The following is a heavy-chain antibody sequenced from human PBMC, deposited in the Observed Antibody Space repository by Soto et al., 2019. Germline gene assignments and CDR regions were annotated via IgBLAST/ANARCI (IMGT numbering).Heavy chain of an antibody. V-gene: IGHV1-8*01. Sequence: GASVKVSCKASGYSFTNNDVTWVRQATGQGLEWMGWMNPGSGDTGYAQKFQGRVTITADESTSTAYMELSSLRSEDTAVYYCAIRNVVVTGPFDYWGQGTLVTVSS. CDR2: MNPGSGDT. CDR1: GYSFTNND. CDR3: AIRNVVVTGPFDY. D-gene: IGHD2-21*02. J-gene: IGHJ4*02.